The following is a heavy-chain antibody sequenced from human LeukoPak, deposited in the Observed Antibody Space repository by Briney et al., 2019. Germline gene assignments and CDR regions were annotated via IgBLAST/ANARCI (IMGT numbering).Heavy chain of an antibody. V-gene: IGHV1-69*05. J-gene: IGHJ4*02. Sequence: SVKVSCKASGSTFSSYAISWVRQAPGQGLEWMGGIIPIFGTANYAQKFQGRVTITTDESTSTAYMELSSLRSEDTAVYYCARQYSSSSEGRARSYYFDYWGQGTLVTVSS. CDR1: GSTFSSYA. D-gene: IGHD6-6*01. CDR2: IIPIFGTA. CDR3: ARQYSSSSEGRARSYYFDY.